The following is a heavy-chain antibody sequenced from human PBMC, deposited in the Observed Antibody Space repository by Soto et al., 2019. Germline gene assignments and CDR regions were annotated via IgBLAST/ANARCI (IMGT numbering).Heavy chain of an antibody. CDR3: ARSGGRY. J-gene: IGHJ4*02. V-gene: IGHV4-59*01. D-gene: IGHD2-8*02. CDR2: IYYSGST. CDR1: GGSISSYY. Sequence: PLETLSLTCTVSGGSISSYYWSWIRQPPGKGLEWIGYIYYSGSTIYNPSLKSRVNISVDTSKNQFSLKLSSVTAADTAVYYCARSGGRYWGQGTLVTVSS.